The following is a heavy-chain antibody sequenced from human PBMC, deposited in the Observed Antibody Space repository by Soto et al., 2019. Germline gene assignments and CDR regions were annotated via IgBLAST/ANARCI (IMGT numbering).Heavy chain of an antibody. J-gene: IGHJ4*02. Sequence: GASVKVSCKASGYTFTGYYMHWVRQAPGQGLGWMGWINPNSGGTNYAQKFQGWVTMTRDTSISTAYMELSRLRSDDTAVYYCARDHYFDSSGYYYSGFDYWGQGTLVTVSS. CDR2: INPNSGGT. D-gene: IGHD3-22*01. CDR1: GYTFTGYY. CDR3: ARDHYFDSSGYYYSGFDY. V-gene: IGHV1-2*04.